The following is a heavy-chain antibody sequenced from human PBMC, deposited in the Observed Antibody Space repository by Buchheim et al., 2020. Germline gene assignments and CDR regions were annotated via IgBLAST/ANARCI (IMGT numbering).Heavy chain of an antibody. CDR3: ARDTYAYAWFFY. Sequence: QLQLQESGPGLVKPSETLSLTCTVFGGSIGSSSHYWGWVRQPPGKGLEWIGSISHSGNTYYNPSLKSRVTISVDPSNTQLSLRMGSLTAADTAVYYCARDTYAYAWFFYWGQGTL. D-gene: IGHD2-2*01. J-gene: IGHJ4*02. CDR2: ISHSGNT. V-gene: IGHV4-39*07. CDR1: GGSIGSSSHY.